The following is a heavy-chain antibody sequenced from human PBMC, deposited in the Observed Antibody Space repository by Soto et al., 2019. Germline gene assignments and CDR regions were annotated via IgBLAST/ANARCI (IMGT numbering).Heavy chain of an antibody. CDR2: IGTLSDT. J-gene: IGHJ5*02. Sequence: DVQLVESGGGLVQPGGSLRLSCAGSGFTFSTFDIHWVRQAPGKGLEWVSGIGTLSDTFYAASVQGRFTISRQKAKNSVYVQMNSLRAGDTAFYYWARGRSFSYDWTPPPMFDPWGQGTLVTVSS. CDR1: GFTFSTFD. V-gene: IGHV3-13*01. CDR3: ARGRSFSYDWTPPPMFDP. D-gene: IGHD3-16*01.